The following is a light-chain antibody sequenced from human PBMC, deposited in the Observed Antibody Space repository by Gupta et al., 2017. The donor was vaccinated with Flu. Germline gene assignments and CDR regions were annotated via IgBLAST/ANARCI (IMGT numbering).Light chain of an antibody. V-gene: IGLV2-18*02. J-gene: IGLJ3*02. Sequence: QSALIQPPSVSGSPGQSVTISCTGTSSDVGTYNRVSWYQQPPGTAPKLMIYEVINRPSGVPDRFSGSKSGNTASLTISGLQAEDEADYYCSSYTSNSTVVFGGGTKLTVL. CDR1: SSDVGTYNR. CDR3: SSYTSNSTVV. CDR2: EVI.